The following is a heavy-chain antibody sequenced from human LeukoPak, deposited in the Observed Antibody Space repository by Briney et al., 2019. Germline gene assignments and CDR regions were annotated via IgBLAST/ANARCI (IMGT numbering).Heavy chain of an antibody. V-gene: IGHV4-34*01. CDR2: INHSGTT. Sequence: SETLSLTCAVYGGSFSGYFWSWNRQPPGKRLEWIGEINHSGTTNYNPSLKSRVIISVDTSKNQFSLKLTSVTAADTAVYYCARSPPPGATAYGVVDYWGQGTLVTVSS. CDR1: GGSFSGYF. J-gene: IGHJ4*02. CDR3: ARSPPPGATAYGVVDY. D-gene: IGHD2-2*01.